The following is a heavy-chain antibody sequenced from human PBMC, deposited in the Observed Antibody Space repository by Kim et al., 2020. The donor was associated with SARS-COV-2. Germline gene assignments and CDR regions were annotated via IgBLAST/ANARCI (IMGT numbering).Heavy chain of an antibody. CDR2: IYYSGST. Sequence: SETLSLTCTVSGGSISSGSYYWGWIRQPPGKGLEWIGSIYYSGSTYYNPSLKSRVTISVDTSKNQFSLKLSSVTAADTAVYYCAREAVRSSWYDLRVDLGFLWGQGTLVTVSS. CDR1: GGSISSGSYY. CDR3: AREAVRSSWYDLRVDLGFL. D-gene: IGHD6-13*01. J-gene: IGHJ4*02. V-gene: IGHV4-39*02.